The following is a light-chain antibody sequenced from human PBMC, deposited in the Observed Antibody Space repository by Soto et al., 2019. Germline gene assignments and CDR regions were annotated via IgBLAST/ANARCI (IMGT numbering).Light chain of an antibody. V-gene: IGLV2-8*01. Sequence: QSVLTQPPSASGSPGQSVTISCTGTSSDVGGYNYVSWYQQHPGNAPKLMIYEVNKRPSGVPDRFSGSKSGNTASLSVSGLQADDEADYYCSSYGGSNNLIFGGGTQLTVL. CDR2: EVN. CDR3: SSYGGSNNLI. CDR1: SSDVGGYNY. J-gene: IGLJ2*01.